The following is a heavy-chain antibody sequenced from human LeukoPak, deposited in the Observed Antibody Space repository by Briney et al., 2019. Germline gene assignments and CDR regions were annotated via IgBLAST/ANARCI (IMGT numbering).Heavy chain of an antibody. J-gene: IGHJ6*02. V-gene: IGHV1-2*02. D-gene: IGHD6-13*01. CDR2: INPNSGGT. CDR1: GYTFTGYY. Sequence: ASVKVSCKASGYTFTGYYMHWVRQAPGQGLEWMGWINPNSGGTNYVQKFQGRVTMTRDTSISTAYMELSRLRSDDTAVYYCARLVPSYYYYYGMDVWGQGTTVTVSS. CDR3: ARLVPSYYYYYGMDV.